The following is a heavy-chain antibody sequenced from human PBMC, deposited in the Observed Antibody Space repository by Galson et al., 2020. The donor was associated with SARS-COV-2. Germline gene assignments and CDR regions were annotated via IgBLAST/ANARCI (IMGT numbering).Heavy chain of an antibody. CDR1: GFTFSNFA. CDR3: AKDGGGWLTIGGYYFDY. CDR2: LSGGGGNT. J-gene: IGHJ4*02. Sequence: TGGSLRLSCAASGFTFSNFAMNWVRQAPGKGLEWVSGLSGGGGNTYYAASVKGRFTISRDNSKNTLYLQINSLRVEDTAVYYCAKDGGGWLTIGGYYFDYWGQGILVTVSA. D-gene: IGHD3-16*01. V-gene: IGHV3-23*01.